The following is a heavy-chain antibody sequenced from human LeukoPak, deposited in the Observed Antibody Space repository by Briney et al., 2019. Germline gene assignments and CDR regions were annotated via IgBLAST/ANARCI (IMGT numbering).Heavy chain of an antibody. D-gene: IGHD3-3*01. V-gene: IGHV3-30*04. CDR1: GFTSSNYA. CDR2: ISYDGTKQ. J-gene: IGHJ4*02. Sequence: GGSLRLSCAASGFTSSNYAMHWVRQAPGKGLEWVAIISYDGTKQFYADSVKGRFTISRDDSRNTLDLQMNSLRPEDTAVYYCTRDANDFSPRYYFDYWGQGTLVTVSS. CDR3: TRDANDFSPRYYFDY.